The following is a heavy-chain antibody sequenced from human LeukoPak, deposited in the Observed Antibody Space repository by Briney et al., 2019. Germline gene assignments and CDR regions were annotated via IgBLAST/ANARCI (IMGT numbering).Heavy chain of an antibody. Sequence: GGSLRLSCAASGFPFGDYYMTWIRQAPGKGLEWVSYISRSGDTLYYADSVEGRFTISRDNAKNSLFLQMNSLRADDTAVYYCAREVVIFPDYYYYGMDVWGQGTTVTVSS. D-gene: IGHD2/OR15-2a*01. CDR1: GFPFGDYY. CDR3: AREVVIFPDYYYYGMDV. CDR2: ISRSGDTL. V-gene: IGHV3-11*01. J-gene: IGHJ6*02.